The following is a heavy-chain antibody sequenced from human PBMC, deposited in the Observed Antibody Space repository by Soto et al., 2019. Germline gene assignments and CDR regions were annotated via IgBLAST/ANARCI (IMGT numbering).Heavy chain of an antibody. CDR1: GYTLTELS. CDR3: ATEDRYSSSWYLPEALYY. V-gene: IGHV1-24*01. Sequence: AASVKVSCKVSGYTLTELSMHWVRQAPGKGLEWMGGFDPEDGETIYAQKFQGRVTMTEDTSTDTAYMELSSLRSEDTAVYYCATEDRYSSSWYLPEALYYWGQGTLVTVS. CDR2: FDPEDGET. D-gene: IGHD6-13*01. J-gene: IGHJ4*02.